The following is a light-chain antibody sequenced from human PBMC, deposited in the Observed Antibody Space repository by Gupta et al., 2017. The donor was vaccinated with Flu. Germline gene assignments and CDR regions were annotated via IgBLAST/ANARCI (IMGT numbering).Light chain of an antibody. Sequence: DIQMPQSPSTLSASVGDRVTIACRASQSISRYLAWYQQKPGKAPKLLIYRASTLQSGVSSRFSGSGSETEFTLTISSLQPDDFSTYYCQQYNSFSWTFGQGTKVEIK. CDR3: QQYNSFSWT. CDR2: RAS. CDR1: QSISRY. V-gene: IGKV1-5*03. J-gene: IGKJ1*01.